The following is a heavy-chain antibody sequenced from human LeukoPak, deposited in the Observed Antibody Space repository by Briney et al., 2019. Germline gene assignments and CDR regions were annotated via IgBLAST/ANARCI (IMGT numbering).Heavy chain of an antibody. Sequence: GGSLRLSCAASGFTFDDYGMSWVRHAPGKGLEWVSGINWNGGSTGYADSVKGRFTISRDNAKNSLYLQMNSLRAEDTALYYCARAGILGAVAGRLDYWGQGTLVTVSS. CDR2: INWNGGST. CDR3: ARAGILGAVAGRLDY. D-gene: IGHD6-19*01. CDR1: GFTFDDYG. J-gene: IGHJ4*02. V-gene: IGHV3-20*04.